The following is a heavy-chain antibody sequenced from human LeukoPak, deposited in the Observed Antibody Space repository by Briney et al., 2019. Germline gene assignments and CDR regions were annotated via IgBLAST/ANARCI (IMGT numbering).Heavy chain of an antibody. V-gene: IGHV3-7*01. Sequence: PGGSLRLSCAASGFTFSSYWMSWVRQAPGKGLERVANIKQDGSEKYYVDSVKGRFTISRDNAKNSLYLQMNSLRAEDTAVYYCARGIVAVANRYYFDYWGQGTLVTVSS. CDR1: GFTFSSYW. CDR2: IKQDGSEK. J-gene: IGHJ4*02. D-gene: IGHD6-19*01. CDR3: ARGIVAVANRYYFDY.